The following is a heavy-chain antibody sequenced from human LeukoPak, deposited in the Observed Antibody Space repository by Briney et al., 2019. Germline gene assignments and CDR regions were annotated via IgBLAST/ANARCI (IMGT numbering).Heavy chain of an antibody. CDR3: ARFRLLWFGELYDAFDI. J-gene: IGHJ3*02. V-gene: IGHV4-34*01. CDR1: GGSFSGYY. D-gene: IGHD3-10*01. CDR2: INHSGST. Sequence: SETLSLTWAVYGGSFSGYYWSWIRQPPGEGLEWIGEINHSGSTNYNPSLKSRVTISVDTSKNQFSLKLSSVTAADTAVYYCARFRLLWFGELYDAFDIWGQGTMVTVSS.